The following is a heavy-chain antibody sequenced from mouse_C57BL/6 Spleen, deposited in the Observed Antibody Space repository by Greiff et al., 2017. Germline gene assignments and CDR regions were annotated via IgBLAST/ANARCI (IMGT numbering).Heavy chain of an antibody. Sequence: QVQLQQSGAELVKPGASVKMSCKASGYTFTSYWITWVKQRPGQGLEWIGDIYPGSGSTNANEKFKSKATLTVDTTSNTAYMQLSSLPSEDSAVYSWANLLPHYYDCDYRDAMAYWGQGTSVTVSS. CDR3: ANLLPHYYDCDYRDAMAY. CDR2: IYPGSGST. J-gene: IGHJ4*01. V-gene: IGHV1-55*01. D-gene: IGHD1-2*01. CDR1: GYTFTSYW.